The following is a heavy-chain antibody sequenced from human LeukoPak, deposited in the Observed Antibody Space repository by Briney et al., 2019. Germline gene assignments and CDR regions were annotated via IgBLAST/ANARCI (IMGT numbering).Heavy chain of an antibody. J-gene: IGHJ5*02. Sequence: PGGSLRLSCAASGFTFSNYGMSWVRQAPGKGLEWVSAISGSGGSTYYADSVKGRFTISRDNSKNTLYLQMNSLRAEDTAVYYCAKRNYYDSSGRGTQYNWFDPWGQGTLVTVSS. D-gene: IGHD3-22*01. V-gene: IGHV3-23*01. CDR2: ISGSGGST. CDR1: GFTFSNYG. CDR3: AKRNYYDSSGRGTQYNWFDP.